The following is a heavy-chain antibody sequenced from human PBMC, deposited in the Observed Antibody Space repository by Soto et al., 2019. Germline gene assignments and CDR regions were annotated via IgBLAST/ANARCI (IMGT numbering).Heavy chain of an antibody. CDR1: GGSINTVNYY. Sequence: SETLSLTCTVSGGSINTVNYYWTWIRQPPGKGLEWMGYIYYSGTTTNYNPSLKSRVTLSVDTSKNQFSLKLSSVTAAGTAVYYCARLGGSYAVPHFDYWGQGTLVTVSS. D-gene: IGHD1-26*01. CDR3: ARLGGSYAVPHFDY. V-gene: IGHV4-61*01. CDR2: IYYSGTTT. J-gene: IGHJ4*02.